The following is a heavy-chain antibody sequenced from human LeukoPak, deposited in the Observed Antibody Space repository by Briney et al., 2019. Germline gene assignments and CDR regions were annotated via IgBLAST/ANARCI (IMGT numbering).Heavy chain of an antibody. CDR1: GYTFTSYD. D-gene: IGHD1-26*01. V-gene: IGHV1-8*01. Sequence: GASVKVSCKASGYTFTSYDINWVRQAPGQGLEWMGWMNPNSGNTGYAQKFQGRVNMTRSTSISTAYMELSRLRSDDTAVYYCASLIVGATRGYFDYWGQGTLVTVSS. CDR2: MNPNSGNT. CDR3: ASLIVGATRGYFDY. J-gene: IGHJ4*02.